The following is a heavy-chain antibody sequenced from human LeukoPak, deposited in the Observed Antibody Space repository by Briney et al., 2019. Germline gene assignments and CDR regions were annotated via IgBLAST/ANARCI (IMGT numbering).Heavy chain of an antibody. CDR3: ATARGYSSEYK. CDR2: MTRSSAI. CDR1: GFIFSSYS. J-gene: IGHJ4*02. Sequence: GGSLRLSCAASGFIFSSYSMNWVRQAPGKGLEWVATMTRSSAIYYADSVKGRFTISRDNSKNTLYLRMNSLRAEDTAVYYCATARGYSSEYKWGQGTLVTVSS. D-gene: IGHD6-19*01. V-gene: IGHV3-69-1*01.